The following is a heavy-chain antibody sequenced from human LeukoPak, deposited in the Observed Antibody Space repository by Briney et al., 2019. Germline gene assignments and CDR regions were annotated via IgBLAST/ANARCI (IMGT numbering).Heavy chain of an antibody. Sequence: PGGSPRLSCAASGFTFSSYNMNWVRQAPGKGLEWVSSISTRGSYIYYADSVKGRFTISRDNAKNSLYLQMNSLRAEDTAVYYCARAEVLLWFGESPGAEYFQHWGQGTLVTVSS. V-gene: IGHV3-21*01. CDR3: ARAEVLLWFGESPGAEYFQH. J-gene: IGHJ1*01. D-gene: IGHD3-10*01. CDR1: GFTFSSYN. CDR2: ISTRGSYI.